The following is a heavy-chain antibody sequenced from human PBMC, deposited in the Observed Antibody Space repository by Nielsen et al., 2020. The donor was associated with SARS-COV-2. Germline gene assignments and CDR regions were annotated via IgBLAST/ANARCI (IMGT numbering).Heavy chain of an antibody. CDR2: ISGSGGST. D-gene: IGHD3-3*01. CDR1: GFTFSSYA. J-gene: IGHJ6*03. Sequence: GESLKISCAASGFTFSSYAMSWVRQAPGKGLEWVSAISGSGGSTYYADSVKGRFTISRDNTKNTLFLQMDSLRAEDTAIYYCARGGVVPALFYYYYMDVWGRGTRVTVSS. V-gene: IGHV3-23*01. CDR3: ARGGVVPALFYYYYMDV.